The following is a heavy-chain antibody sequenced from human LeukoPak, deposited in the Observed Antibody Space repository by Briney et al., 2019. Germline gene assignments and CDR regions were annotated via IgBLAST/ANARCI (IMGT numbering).Heavy chain of an antibody. CDR3: ATYDPDYDFWSGYYRAYDLGLGLDAFDI. CDR2: IYYSGST. J-gene: IGHJ3*02. V-gene: IGHV4-39*01. CDR1: GGSTTSNYY. Sequence: SETLSLTCTVSGGSTTSNYYWGWIRQSPGRGLEWIGSIYYSGSTYYNLSLKSRVTMSLDTSKNQFSLKLSSVTAADTAVYYCATYDPDYDFWSGYYRAYDLGLGLDAFDIWGQGTMVTVSS. D-gene: IGHD3-3*01.